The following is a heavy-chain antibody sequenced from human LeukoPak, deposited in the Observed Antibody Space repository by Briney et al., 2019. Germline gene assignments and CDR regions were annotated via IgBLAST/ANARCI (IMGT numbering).Heavy chain of an antibody. Sequence: GGSLRLSCAASGFTFSSYGMHWVRQAPGKGLEWVAVIWYDGSNKYYADSVKGRFTISRDNSKNTLYLQMNSLRAEDTAVYYCARVGYYDSSGYSYFDYWGQGTLVTVAS. D-gene: IGHD3-22*01. CDR2: IWYDGSNK. CDR1: GFTFSSYG. V-gene: IGHV3-33*01. CDR3: ARVGYYDSSGYSYFDY. J-gene: IGHJ4*02.